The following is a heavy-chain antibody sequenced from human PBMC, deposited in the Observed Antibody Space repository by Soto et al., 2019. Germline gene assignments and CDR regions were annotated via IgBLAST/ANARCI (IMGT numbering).Heavy chain of an antibody. D-gene: IGHD3-3*01. CDR2: IIPIFGTA. Sequence: SVKVSCKASGGTFSSYAISWVRQAPGQGLEWMGGIIPIFGTANYAQKFQGRVTITADESTSTAYMELSSLRSEDTAVYYCARDQGPPSYDFWSGYYRRMVDYYYYGMDVWGQGTTVTVSS. J-gene: IGHJ6*02. CDR3: ARDQGPPSYDFWSGYYRRMVDYYYYGMDV. V-gene: IGHV1-69*13. CDR1: GGTFSSYA.